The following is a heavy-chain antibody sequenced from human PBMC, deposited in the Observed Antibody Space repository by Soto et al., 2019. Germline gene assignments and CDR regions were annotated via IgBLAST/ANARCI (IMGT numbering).Heavy chain of an antibody. J-gene: IGHJ3*02. V-gene: IGHV4-59*01. D-gene: IGHD3-16*01. CDR1: GGSISSYY. CDR3: ATLREGDDAFDI. Sequence: SETLSLTCTVSGGSISSYYWSWIRQPPGKGLEWIGYIYYSGSTNYNPSLKSRVTISVDTSKNQFSLKLSSVTAADTAVYYCATLREGDDAFDIWGQGTMVTVSS. CDR2: IYYSGST.